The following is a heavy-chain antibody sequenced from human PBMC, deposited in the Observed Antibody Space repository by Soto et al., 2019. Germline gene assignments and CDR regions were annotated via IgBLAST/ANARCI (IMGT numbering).Heavy chain of an antibody. CDR3: ARDPLGYYYGSGSPSPYYYGMDV. CDR1: GFTFSTFA. Sequence: PGGSLRLSCAASGFTFSTFAMSWVRQAPGKGMEWVSAISGSGGTTYNADSVKGRFTISRDNAKNSLYLQMNSLRAEDTAVYYCARDPLGYYYGSGSPSPYYYGMDVWGQGTTVTVSS. J-gene: IGHJ6*02. D-gene: IGHD3-10*01. V-gene: IGHV3-23*01. CDR2: ISGSGGTT.